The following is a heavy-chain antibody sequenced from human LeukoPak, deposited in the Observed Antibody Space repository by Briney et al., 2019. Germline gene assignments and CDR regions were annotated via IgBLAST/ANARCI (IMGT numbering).Heavy chain of an antibody. Sequence: PSETLSLTCTVSGYSISSGYYWGWIRQPPGKGLEWIANMYHSGSTYYNPSLKSRVTISVDTSKNQLSLKLNFVTAADTARYYCVRGIPPDYWGQGILVAVSS. V-gene: IGHV4-38-2*02. CDR2: MYHSGST. J-gene: IGHJ4*02. CDR1: GYSISSGYY. CDR3: VRGIPPDY.